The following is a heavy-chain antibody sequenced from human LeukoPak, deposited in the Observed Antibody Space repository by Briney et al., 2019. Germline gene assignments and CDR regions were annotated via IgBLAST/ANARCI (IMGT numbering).Heavy chain of an antibody. CDR1: GFTFDDYG. J-gene: IGHJ6*04. CDR2: INWNGGST. Sequence: GGSLRLSCAASGFTFDDYGMSWVRQAPGKGLEWVSGINWNGGSTGYADSVKGRFTIARDNAKNSLYLQMNSLRAEDTAVYYCAELGITMIGGVWGKGTTVTISS. D-gene: IGHD3-10*02. V-gene: IGHV3-20*04. CDR3: AELGITMIGGV.